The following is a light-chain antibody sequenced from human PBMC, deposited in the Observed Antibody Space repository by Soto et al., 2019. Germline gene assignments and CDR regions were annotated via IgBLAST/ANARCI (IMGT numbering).Light chain of an antibody. CDR2: GNN. CDR3: QSSGV. Sequence: QSVLTQPPSVSGAPGQRVTISCTGSGSNIGAGYDVHWYQQLPGTAPKLLIYGNNNRPSGVPDRFSGSKSGTSASLAITGRQAEDEADYYCQSSGVFGGGTKLTVL. CDR1: GSNIGAGYD. V-gene: IGLV1-40*01. J-gene: IGLJ3*02.